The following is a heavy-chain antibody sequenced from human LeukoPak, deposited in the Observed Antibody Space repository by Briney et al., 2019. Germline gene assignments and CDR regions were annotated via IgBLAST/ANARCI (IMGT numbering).Heavy chain of an antibody. CDR2: IKSKTDGGTT. V-gene: IGHV3-15*01. CDR1: GFTFSNAW. Sequence: GGSLRLSCAASGFTFSNAWVSWVRQAPGKGLEWVGRIKSKTDGGTTDYAAPVKGRFTISRDDSKNTLYLQMNSLKTEDTAVYYCTTSVLLYFDWLHNWFDPWGQGTLVTVSS. J-gene: IGHJ5*02. CDR3: TTSVLLYFDWLHNWFDP. D-gene: IGHD3-9*01.